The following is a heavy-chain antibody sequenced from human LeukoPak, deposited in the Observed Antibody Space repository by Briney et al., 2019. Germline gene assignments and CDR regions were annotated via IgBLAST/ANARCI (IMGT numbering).Heavy chain of an antibody. Sequence: SVKVSCKAPGGTFSSYAISWVRQAPGQGLEWMGGIIPIFGTANYAQKFQGRVTITTDESTSTAYMELSSLRSEDTAVYYCATGYCSSTSCYTYYYYMDVWGKGTTVTVSS. CDR2: IIPIFGTA. J-gene: IGHJ6*03. D-gene: IGHD2-2*02. CDR3: ATGYCSSTSCYTYYYYMDV. CDR1: GGTFSSYA. V-gene: IGHV1-69*05.